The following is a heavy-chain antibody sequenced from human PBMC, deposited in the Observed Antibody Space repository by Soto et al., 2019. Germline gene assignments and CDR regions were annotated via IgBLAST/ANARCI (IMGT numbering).Heavy chain of an antibody. V-gene: IGHV1-18*01. CDR1: GYTFTSYG. CDR3: ARDGTYYYDSSGYYLGY. CDR2: ISGYNGIT. J-gene: IGHJ4*02. Sequence: GASVKVSCKASGYTFTSYGINWVRQAPGQGLEWMGWISGYNGITNYGQKFQGRVTMTTDTSTSTVYMELRSLRSDDTAVYYCARDGTYYYDSSGYYLGYWAQRTLVTVSS. D-gene: IGHD3-22*01.